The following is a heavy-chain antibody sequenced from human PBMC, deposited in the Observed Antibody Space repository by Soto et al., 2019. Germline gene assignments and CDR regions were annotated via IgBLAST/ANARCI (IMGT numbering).Heavy chain of an antibody. CDR1: GGSISSYY. Sequence: PSATLSLTCTVSGGSISSYYWSWIRQPPGKGLEWIGYIYYSGSTNYNPSLKSRVTISVDTSKNQFSLKLSSVTAADTDVYYCARARLSSSWYVYYYGMDVWGQGTTVTVSS. J-gene: IGHJ6*02. CDR3: ARARLSSSWYVYYYGMDV. V-gene: IGHV4-59*01. CDR2: IYYSGST. D-gene: IGHD6-13*01.